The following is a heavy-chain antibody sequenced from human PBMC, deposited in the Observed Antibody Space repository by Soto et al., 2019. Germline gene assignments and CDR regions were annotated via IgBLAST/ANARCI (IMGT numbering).Heavy chain of an antibody. CDR1: GGSFSGYY. CDR3: ARGWGDSSGYSLYYYYGMDV. D-gene: IGHD3-22*01. J-gene: IGHJ6*02. V-gene: IGHV4-34*01. Sequence: SETLSLTCAVYGGSFSGYYWSWIRQPPGKGLEWIGEINHSGSTNYNPSLKSRVTISVDTSKNQFSLKLSSATAADTAVYYCARGWGDSSGYSLYYYYGMDVWGQGTTVTVSS. CDR2: INHSGST.